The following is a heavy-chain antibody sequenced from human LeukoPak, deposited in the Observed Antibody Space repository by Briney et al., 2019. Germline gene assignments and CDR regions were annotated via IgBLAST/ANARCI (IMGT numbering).Heavy chain of an antibody. CDR2: INTDGGST. D-gene: IGHD2-2*02. V-gene: IGHV3-74*01. CDR3: GRGFSIVPAGIPDY. J-gene: IGHJ4*02. Sequence: GGSLRLSCAASGFTVSSNYMSCVRQAPGKGLVWVSRINTDGGSTTYADSVKGRFTISRDNAKNTLYLQMNSLRAEDTAVYYCGRGFSIVPAGIPDYWGLGTLVTVSS. CDR1: GFTVSSNY.